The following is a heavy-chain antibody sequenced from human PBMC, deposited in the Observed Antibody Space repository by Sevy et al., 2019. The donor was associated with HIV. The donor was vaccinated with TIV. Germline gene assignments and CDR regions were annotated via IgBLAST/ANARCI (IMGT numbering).Heavy chain of an antibody. J-gene: IGHJ3*01. Sequence: ASAKVSCKASGFRFSSYSFSWVRQAPGQGLEWLGWISAFNGNTNSAQQLKDRVTITIDASRDTAYMELRSLRPDDTAVYYCATSGTLITTKAGGFDVWGQGTRVTVSS. CDR1: GFRFSSYS. V-gene: IGHV1-18*01. CDR2: ISAFNGNT. D-gene: IGHD3-10*01. CDR3: ATSGTLITTKAGGFDV.